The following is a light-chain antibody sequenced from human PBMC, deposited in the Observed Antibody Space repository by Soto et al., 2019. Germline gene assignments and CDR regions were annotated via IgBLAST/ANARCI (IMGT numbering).Light chain of an antibody. CDR3: HQYVTSPRT. J-gene: IGKJ1*01. Sequence: EIVLTQSPGTLSWSPGERDTLSCRASQSIAGGYLAWYQHKAGQAPRLLFFRASSRATGVPDRFSGGGSGTDFTLTISRLEPEDFAVYYCHQYVTSPRTFGQGTRVEI. CDR2: RAS. V-gene: IGKV3-20*01. CDR1: QSIAGGY.